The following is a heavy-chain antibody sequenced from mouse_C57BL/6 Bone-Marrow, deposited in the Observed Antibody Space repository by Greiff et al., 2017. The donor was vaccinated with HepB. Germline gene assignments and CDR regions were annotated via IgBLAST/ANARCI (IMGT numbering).Heavy chain of an antibody. CDR3: AYWDWFAY. J-gene: IGHJ3*01. Sequence: VKLVESGAELVRPGASVKLSCKASGYTFTDYYINWVKQRPGQGLEWIARIYPGSGNTYYNEKFKGKATLTAEKSSSTAYMQLSSLTSEDSAVYFCAYWDWFAYWGQGTLVTVSA. D-gene: IGHD4-1*01. CDR1: GYTFTDYY. CDR2: IYPGSGNT. V-gene: IGHV1-76*01.